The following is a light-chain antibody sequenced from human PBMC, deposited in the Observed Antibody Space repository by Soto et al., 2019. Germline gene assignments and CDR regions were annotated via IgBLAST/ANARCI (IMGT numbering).Light chain of an antibody. Sequence: EIVMTQSPATLSVSPGERATLSCRASQNVSSNLAWYQQKPGQAPRLLIYGASTRATGIPARFSGSGSGTEFALTISSLQSEDFAVYYCQQRSIWLITFGQGTRLEIK. J-gene: IGKJ5*01. CDR2: GAS. CDR3: QQRSIWLIT. V-gene: IGKV3-15*01. CDR1: QNVSSN.